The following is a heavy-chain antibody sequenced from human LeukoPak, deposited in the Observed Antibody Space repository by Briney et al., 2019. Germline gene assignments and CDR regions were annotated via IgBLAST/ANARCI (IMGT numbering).Heavy chain of an antibody. J-gene: IGHJ6*02. V-gene: IGHV1-8*01. CDR3: ARGEQLLSRGSYYYYSMDV. CDR1: GYTFTSYD. Sequence: ASVNVSCKASGYTFTSYDINWVRQATGQGLEWMGWMNPNSGNTNYAQKLQGRVTMTTDTATSTAYMELRSLRSDDTAVYYCARGEQLLSRGSYYYYSMDVWGQGTTVTVSS. D-gene: IGHD3-16*01. CDR2: MNPNSGNT.